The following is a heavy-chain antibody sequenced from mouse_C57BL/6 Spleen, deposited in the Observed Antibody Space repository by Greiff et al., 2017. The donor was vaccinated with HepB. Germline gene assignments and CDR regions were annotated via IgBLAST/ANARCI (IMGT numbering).Heavy chain of an antibody. Sequence: QVQLQQSGAELVRPGASVTLSCKASGYTFTDYEMHWVKQTPVHGLEWIGAIDPETGGTAYNQKFKGKAILTADKSSSTAYMELRSLTSEDSAVYYCTRWNYGRPHWYFDVWGTGTTVTVSS. V-gene: IGHV1-15*01. CDR3: TRWNYGRPHWYFDV. CDR2: IDPETGGT. J-gene: IGHJ1*03. CDR1: GYTFTDYE. D-gene: IGHD1-1*01.